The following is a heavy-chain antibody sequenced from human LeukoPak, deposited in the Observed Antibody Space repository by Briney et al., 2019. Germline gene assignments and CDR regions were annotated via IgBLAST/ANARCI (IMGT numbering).Heavy chain of an antibody. CDR3: ARTIDRSGSLFLLY. CDR2: INPNSGGT. J-gene: IGHJ4*02. CDR1: GYTFTGYY. D-gene: IGHD3-10*01. Sequence: ASVKVSCKASGYTFTGYYMHWVRQAPGQGLEWMGWINPNSGGTNYAQKFQGRVTMTRDTSISTAYMELSRLRSDDTAVYYCARTIDRSGSLFLLYWGQGTLVTVSS. V-gene: IGHV1-2*02.